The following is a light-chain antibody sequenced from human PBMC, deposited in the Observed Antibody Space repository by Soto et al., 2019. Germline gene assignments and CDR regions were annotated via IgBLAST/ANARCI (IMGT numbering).Light chain of an antibody. V-gene: IGKV3-11*01. CDR1: QRVSRY. CDR3: QQRYNWLT. J-gene: IGKJ4*01. CDR2: DAS. Sequence: EIVFTQSPATPSLSPGERATLSCRASQRVSRYLAWYQQKPGQAPRLLIYDASNRATGIPARFSGSGSGTDFTLTISSLEPEDFAVYYCQQRYNWLTFGGGTKVEIK.